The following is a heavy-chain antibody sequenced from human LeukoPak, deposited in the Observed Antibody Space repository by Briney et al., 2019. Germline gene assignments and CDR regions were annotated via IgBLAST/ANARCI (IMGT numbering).Heavy chain of an antibody. CDR2: IYYTGST. J-gene: IGHJ5*02. CDR3: ARGGSLDP. V-gene: IGHV4-30-4*01. CDR1: GGSICSGEYY. D-gene: IGHD3-10*01. Sequence: SETLSLTCTVSGGSICSGEYYWSWVRQPPGKGLEWIGYIYYTGSTYYNPSLKSRVTISVDTSKNQFSLKLSSVTATDTAIYYCARGGSLDPWGQGTLVTVSS.